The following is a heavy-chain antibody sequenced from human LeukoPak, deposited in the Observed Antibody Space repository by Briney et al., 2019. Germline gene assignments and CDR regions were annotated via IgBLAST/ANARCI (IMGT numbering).Heavy chain of an antibody. CDR2: IWYDGSNK. J-gene: IGHJ5*02. CDR3: ARNGGVDTAMVNNWFDP. CDR1: GFTFSSYG. Sequence: RSGGSLRLSCAASGFTFSSYGMHWVRQAPGKGLEWVAVIWYDGSNKYYADSVKGRFTISRDNSKNTLYLQMNCLRAEDTAVYYCARNGGVDTAMVNNWFDPWGQGTLVTVSS. V-gene: IGHV3-33*01. D-gene: IGHD5-18*01.